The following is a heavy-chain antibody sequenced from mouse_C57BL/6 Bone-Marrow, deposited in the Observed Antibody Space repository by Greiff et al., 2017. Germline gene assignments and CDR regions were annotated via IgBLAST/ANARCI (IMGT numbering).Heavy chain of an antibody. CDR2: IDPENGDT. V-gene: IGHV14-4*01. J-gene: IGHJ2*01. CDR3: TTYYSNYYYFDY. CDR1: GFNIKDAY. Sequence: VQLQQSGAELVRPGASVKLSCTASGFNIKDAYMHWVKQRPEQGLAWIGWIDPENGDTEYASKFQGKATIPADTSSNTAYLQLSSLTSEDTAIYYCTTYYSNYYYFDYWGQGTTLTVSS. D-gene: IGHD2-5*01.